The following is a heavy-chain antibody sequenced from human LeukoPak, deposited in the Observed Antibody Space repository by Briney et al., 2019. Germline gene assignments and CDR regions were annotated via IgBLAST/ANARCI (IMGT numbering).Heavy chain of an antibody. V-gene: IGHV3-23*01. CDR1: GFTFSSYA. J-gene: IGHJ3*02. Sequence: GGALRLSFAASGFTFSSYAISLVRQAPGEGLEGVSPISGIGGSTYYADSVKGRFTISRDNSKNTLYLQMNSLRAEDTAVYYCAKVVTPYYYDSSGLDAFDIWGQGTMVTVSS. CDR3: AKVVTPYYYDSSGLDAFDI. CDR2: ISGIGGST. D-gene: IGHD3-22*01.